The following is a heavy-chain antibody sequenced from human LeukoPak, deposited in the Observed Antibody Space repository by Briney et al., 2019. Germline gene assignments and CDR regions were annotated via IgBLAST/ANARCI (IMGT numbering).Heavy chain of an antibody. V-gene: IGHV4-59*01. CDR1: GGSISSYY. J-gene: IGHJ5*02. D-gene: IGHD3-10*01. Sequence: SETLSLICTVSGGSISSYYWSWIRQPPGKGLEWIGYIYYSGSTNYKPPLKSRVTISVDTSKNQFSLKLSSVTAADTAVYYCARGGYYGSGNDFRFDPWGQGTLVTVSS. CDR2: IYYSGST. CDR3: ARGGYYGSGNDFRFDP.